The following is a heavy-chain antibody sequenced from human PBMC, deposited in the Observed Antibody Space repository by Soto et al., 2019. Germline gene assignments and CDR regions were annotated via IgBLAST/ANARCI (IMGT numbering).Heavy chain of an antibody. V-gene: IGHV4-4*02. CDR1: GDSVSRDHW. CDR3: VSHGDHYWFGP. J-gene: IGHJ5*02. D-gene: IGHD4-17*01. Sequence: QVQLQESGPGLVKPSGTLSLTCIVSGDSVSRDHWWSWVRQPPGKGLEWIGEIKHTGSTHYNPSLDRRATLSLDQSTNQPSPRLSSVTAADTAVYYCVSHGDHYWFGPWGLGTLVTVSS. CDR2: IKHTGST.